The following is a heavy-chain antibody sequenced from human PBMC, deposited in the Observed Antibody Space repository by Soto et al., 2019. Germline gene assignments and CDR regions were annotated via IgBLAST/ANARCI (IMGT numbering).Heavy chain of an antibody. Sequence: SETLSLTCTVSGGSISSYYWSWIRQPPGKGQERIGYIYYSGSTNYNPSLKSRVTISVDTSRNQFSLKLSSVTAADTAVYYCAREKITGLFDYWGEGTLVTVYS. CDR1: GGSISSYY. D-gene: IGHD2-8*02. CDR3: AREKITGLFDY. CDR2: IYYSGST. J-gene: IGHJ4*02. V-gene: IGHV4-59*12.